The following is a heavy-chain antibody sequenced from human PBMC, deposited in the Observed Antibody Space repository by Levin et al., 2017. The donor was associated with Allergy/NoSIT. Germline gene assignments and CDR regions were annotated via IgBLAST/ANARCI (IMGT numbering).Heavy chain of an antibody. D-gene: IGHD5-18*01. V-gene: IGHV3-15*01. Sequence: GGSLRLSCAASGFTFSNAWMSWVRQAPGKGLEWVGRIKSKTDGGTTDYAAPVKGRFTISRDDSKNTLYLQMNSLKTEDTAVYYCTTSYFNDAAMAAYFDYWGQGTLVTVSS. CDR1: GFTFSNAW. CDR2: IKSKTDGGTT. CDR3: TTSYFNDAAMAAYFDY. J-gene: IGHJ4*02.